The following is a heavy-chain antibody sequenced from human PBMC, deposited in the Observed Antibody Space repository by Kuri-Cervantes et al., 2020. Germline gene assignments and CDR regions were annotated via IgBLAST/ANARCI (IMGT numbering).Heavy chain of an antibody. J-gene: IGHJ6*02. Sequence: GGSLRLSCAASGCTVSSNYMSWVRQAPGKGLEWVSVIYSGCSTYYADTVNGRFTISRDNSENTLYLQMNSLRAEDTAVYYCARVGVYSSGWGGNYYYGMDVWGQGTTVTVSS. CDR3: ARVGVYSSGWGGNYYYGMDV. V-gene: IGHV3-53*01. CDR2: IYSGCST. D-gene: IGHD6-19*01. CDR1: GCTVSSNY.